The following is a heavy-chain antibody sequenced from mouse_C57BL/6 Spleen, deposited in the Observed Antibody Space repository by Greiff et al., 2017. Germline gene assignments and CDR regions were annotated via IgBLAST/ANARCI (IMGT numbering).Heavy chain of an antibody. CDR2: IWSGGST. Sequence: QVQLQQSGPGLVQPSQSLSITCTVSGFSLTSYGVHWVRQSPGKGLEWLGVIWSGGSTDYNAAFISRLSISKDNSKCQVFFKMNSLQADDTARYYWARRDSFYAMEDWGKGTSVTVST. CDR1: GFSLTSYG. J-gene: IGHJ4*01. V-gene: IGHV2-2*01. D-gene: IGHD3-3*01. CDR3: ARRDSFYAMED.